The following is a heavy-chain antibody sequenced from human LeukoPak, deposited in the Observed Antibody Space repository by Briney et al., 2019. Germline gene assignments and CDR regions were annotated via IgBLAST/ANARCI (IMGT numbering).Heavy chain of an antibody. CDR1: GFTFSSYW. CDR3: ARGGISSIAFPVY. CDR2: IKQDGSEK. D-gene: IGHD6-6*01. V-gene: IGHV3-7*01. J-gene: IGHJ4*02. Sequence: PGGSLRLSCAASGFTFSSYWMSWVRQAPGKGLEWVANIKQDGSEKYYVDSVKGRFTISRDNAKNSLYLQMNSLRAEDTAVYYCARGGISSIAFPVYWGQGTLVTVSS.